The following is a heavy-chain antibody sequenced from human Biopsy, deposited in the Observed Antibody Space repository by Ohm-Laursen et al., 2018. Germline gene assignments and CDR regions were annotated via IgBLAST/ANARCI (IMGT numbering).Heavy chain of an antibody. Sequence: VKISCKGPGGTFSNYGVNWVRQAPGQGLEWLGGNIPILGTGNYAQKFQDRVTVAADTSTSTATMELRSLRSDDTAVYYCATKLTGYFHHWGQGTLVIVSS. CDR1: GGTFSNYG. D-gene: IGHD3-9*01. J-gene: IGHJ1*01. CDR2: NIPILGTG. V-gene: IGHV1-69*13. CDR3: ATKLTGYFHH.